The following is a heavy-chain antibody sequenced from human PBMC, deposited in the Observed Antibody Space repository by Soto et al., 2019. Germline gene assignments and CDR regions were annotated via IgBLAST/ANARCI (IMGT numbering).Heavy chain of an antibody. D-gene: IGHD3-10*01. J-gene: IGHJ5*02. Sequence: GESLKISCAASGFTFSSYGMHWVRQAPGKGLEWVAVIWYDGSNKYYADSVKGRFTISRDNSKNTLYLQMNSLRAEDTAVYYCARDGHGLLWFGELGHWFDPWGQGTLVTVSS. V-gene: IGHV3-33*01. CDR3: ARDGHGLLWFGELGHWFDP. CDR1: GFTFSSYG. CDR2: IWYDGSNK.